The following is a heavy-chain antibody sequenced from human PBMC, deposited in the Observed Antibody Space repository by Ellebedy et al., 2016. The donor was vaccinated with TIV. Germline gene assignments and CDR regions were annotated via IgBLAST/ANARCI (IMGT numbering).Heavy chain of an antibody. V-gene: IGHV4-34*01. D-gene: IGHD2-2*01. CDR3: ARLRLGWRVVPAANFDY. J-gene: IGHJ4*02. CDR1: GGSFSGYY. Sequence: SETLSLTCAVYGGSFSGYYWSWIRQPPGKGLEWIGSIYYSGSTYYNPSLKSRVTISVDTSKNQFSLKLSSVTAADTAVYYCARLRLGWRVVPAANFDYWGQGTLVTVSS. CDR2: IYYSGST.